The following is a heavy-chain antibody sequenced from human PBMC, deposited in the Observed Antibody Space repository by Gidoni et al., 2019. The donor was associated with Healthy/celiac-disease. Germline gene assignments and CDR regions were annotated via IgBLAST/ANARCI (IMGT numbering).Heavy chain of an antibody. CDR1: GYTFTSYA. Sequence: QVQLVQSGAEVKKPGASVKVSCKASGYTFTSYAMHWVRQAPGQRLEWMGWINAGNGNTKYSQKFQGRVTITRDTSASTAYMELSSLRSEDTAVYYCARDLIDTAMVYYNWFDPWGQGTLVTVSS. CDR2: INAGNGNT. D-gene: IGHD5-18*01. J-gene: IGHJ5*02. CDR3: ARDLIDTAMVYYNWFDP. V-gene: IGHV1-3*01.